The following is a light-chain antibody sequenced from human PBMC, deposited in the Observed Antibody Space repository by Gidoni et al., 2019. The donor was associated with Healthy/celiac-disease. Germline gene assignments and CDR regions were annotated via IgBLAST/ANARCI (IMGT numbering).Light chain of an antibody. V-gene: IGKV3D-7*01. CDR2: GAS. Sequence: PGERVTLSCRASQSVSSSYLNWYQQTPGQAPRLLIYGASTRATSRPARFSGSGSGTDFTLTISSLQPEDFAVYYCQQDYNLPPFTFGPGTKVDIK. CDR3: QQDYNLPPFT. J-gene: IGKJ3*01. CDR1: QSVSSSY.